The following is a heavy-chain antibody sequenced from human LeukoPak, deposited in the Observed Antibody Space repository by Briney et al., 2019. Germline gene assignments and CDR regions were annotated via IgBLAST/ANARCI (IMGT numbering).Heavy chain of an antibody. CDR1: GFTFSSYA. V-gene: IGHV3-23*01. CDR2: ISGSGGST. Sequence: GGPLRLSCAASGFTFSSYAMSWVRQAPGKGLEWVSAISGSGGSTYYADSVKGRFTISRDNSKNTLYLQMNSLRAEDTAVYYCAKAHYDYGDYVLRYFDYWGQGTLVTVSS. CDR3: AKAHYDYGDYVLRYFDY. D-gene: IGHD4-17*01. J-gene: IGHJ4*02.